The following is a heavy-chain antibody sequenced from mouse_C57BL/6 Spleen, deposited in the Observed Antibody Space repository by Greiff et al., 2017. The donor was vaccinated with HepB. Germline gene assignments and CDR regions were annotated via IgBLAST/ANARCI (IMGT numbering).Heavy chain of an antibody. CDR3: ARGDSNYDFDY. V-gene: IGHV1-69*01. D-gene: IGHD2-5*01. Sequence: LQESGAELVMPGASVKLSCKASGYTFTSYWMHWVKQRPGQGLEWIGEIDPSDSYTNYNQKFKGKSTLTVDKSSSTAYMQLSSLTSEDSAVYYCARGDSNYDFDYWGQGTTLTVSS. CDR2: IDPSDSYT. CDR1: GYTFTSYW. J-gene: IGHJ2*01.